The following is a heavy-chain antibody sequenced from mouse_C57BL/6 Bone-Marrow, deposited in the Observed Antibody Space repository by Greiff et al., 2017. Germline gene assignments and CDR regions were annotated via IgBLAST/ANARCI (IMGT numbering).Heavy chain of an antibody. V-gene: IGHV5-4*01. J-gene: IGHJ1*03. CDR3: AREPLGWYFDV. CDR2: ISDGGSYT. CDR1: GFTFSSYA. Sequence: EVKLVESGGGLVKPGGSLTLSCAASGFTFSSYAMSWVRQTPEKRLEWVATISDGGSYTYYPDNVKGRFTISRDNAKNNLYLQMSHLKSEDTAMDYCAREPLGWYFDVWGTGTTVTVSS.